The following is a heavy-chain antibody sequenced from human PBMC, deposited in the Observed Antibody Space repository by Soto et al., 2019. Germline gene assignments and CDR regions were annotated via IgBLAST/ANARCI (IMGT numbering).Heavy chain of an antibody. J-gene: IGHJ6*02. Sequence: GGSLRLSCAASGFSFRDYDMHWVRQRKGKGLEWVSALGAARDPYYVGSVKGRFSVSRDNAQNSLFLQMNSLRAEDTAVYYCAREGYSFYYGMDVWGQGTTVTVSS. V-gene: IGHV3-13*05. CDR2: LGAARDP. CDR3: AREGYSFYYGMDV. CDR1: GFSFRDYD. D-gene: IGHD5-18*01.